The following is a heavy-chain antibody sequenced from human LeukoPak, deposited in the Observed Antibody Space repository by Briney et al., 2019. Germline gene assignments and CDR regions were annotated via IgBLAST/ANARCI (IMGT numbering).Heavy chain of an antibody. D-gene: IGHD5-18*01. J-gene: IGHJ4*02. CDR3: SKDRLVGYNYGEDSFDY. V-gene: IGHV3-23*01. Sequence: GGSLRLSCAASGFTFSSYAMSWVRQAPGKGLEWVSGISSSGGSTYYAESVKGRFTISRDNSKSTLYLQINTLSAEDTAVYYCSKDRLVGYNYGEDSFDYWGRGTLVTVSS. CDR1: GFTFSSYA. CDR2: ISSSGGST.